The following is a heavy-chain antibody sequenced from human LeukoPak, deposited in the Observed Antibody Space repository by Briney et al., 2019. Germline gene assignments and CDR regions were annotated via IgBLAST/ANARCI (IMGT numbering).Heavy chain of an antibody. CDR2: IWYDGSNK. CDR3: AKDPSSSWTKNRYFDY. V-gene: IGHV3-33*06. J-gene: IGHJ4*02. Sequence: GRSLRLSCAASGFTFSSYGMHWVRQAPGKGLEWVAVIWYDGSNKYYADSVKGRFTISRDNSKNTLYLQMNSLRAEDTAVYYCAKDPSSSWTKNRYFDYWGQGTLVTVSS. D-gene: IGHD6-13*01. CDR1: GFTFSSYG.